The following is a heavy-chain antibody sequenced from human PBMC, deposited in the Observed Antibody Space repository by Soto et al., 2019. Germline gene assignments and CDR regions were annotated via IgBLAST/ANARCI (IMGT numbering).Heavy chain of an antibody. J-gene: IGHJ5*02. Sequence: PSETLSLTCAVSGGSISSSNWWSWVRQPPGKGLEWIGEIYLGGSTNYNPSLKSRVTISVDKSKNQFSLKLSSVTAADTAVYYCARAPYSGYGSVWFDPWGQGTLVTVSS. CDR3: ARAPYSGYGSVWFDP. V-gene: IGHV4-4*02. D-gene: IGHD5-12*01. CDR1: GGSISSSNW. CDR2: IYLGGST.